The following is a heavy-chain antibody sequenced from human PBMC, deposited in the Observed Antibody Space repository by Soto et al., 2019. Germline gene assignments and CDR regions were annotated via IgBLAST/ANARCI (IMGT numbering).Heavy chain of an antibody. D-gene: IGHD2-15*01. CDR3: ARGGGYCSGGSCYRPDFDY. Sequence: WVLQTPGQRLEWMGWINANSGNTGYSQKFQGRVTMTRNTSISTAYMELSSLRSEDTAVYYCARGGGYCSGGSCYRPDFDYWGQGTLVTVSS. V-gene: IGHV1-8*01. J-gene: IGHJ4*02. CDR2: INANSGNT.